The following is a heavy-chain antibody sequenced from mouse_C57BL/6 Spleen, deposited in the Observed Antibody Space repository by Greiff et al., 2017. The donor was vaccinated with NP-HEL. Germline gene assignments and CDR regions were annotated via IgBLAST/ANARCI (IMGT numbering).Heavy chain of an antibody. D-gene: IGHD3-2*02. CDR3: ARGETAQASYAMDY. J-gene: IGHJ4*01. V-gene: IGHV1-42*01. CDR2: INPSTGGT. CDR1: GYSFTGYY. Sequence: EVQRVESGPELVKPGASVKISCKASGYSFTGYYMNWVKQSPEKSLEWIGEINPSTGGTTYNQKFKAKATLTVDKSSSTAYMQLKSLTSEDSAVYYCARGETAQASYAMDYWGQGTSVTVSS.